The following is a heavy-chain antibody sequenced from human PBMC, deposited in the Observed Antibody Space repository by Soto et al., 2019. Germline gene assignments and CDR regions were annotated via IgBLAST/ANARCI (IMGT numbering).Heavy chain of an antibody. CDR2: ISSSGGTT. V-gene: IGHV3-23*01. Sequence: GGSLRLSCAVSGFTFSSFAMSWVRQAPGKGLEWVAVISSSGGTTHYADSVKGRFTISRDNSKNTVSLEMNSLRAEDTAVYYCAKGGWQWLVTSDFNYWGQGALVTVSS. CDR3: AKGGWQWLVTSDFNY. J-gene: IGHJ4*02. CDR1: GFTFSSFA. D-gene: IGHD6-19*01.